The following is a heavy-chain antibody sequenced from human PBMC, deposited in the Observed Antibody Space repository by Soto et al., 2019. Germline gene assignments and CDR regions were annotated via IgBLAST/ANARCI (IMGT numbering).Heavy chain of an antibody. CDR2: IYYSGST. V-gene: IGHV4-61*01. CDR3: ASHDYGDYWARAFDI. Sequence: QVQLQESGPGLVKPSETLSLTCTVSGGSVSSGSYYWSWIRQPPGKGLEWIGYIYYSGSTNYNPPLKSRVTISVDTSKNQFPLKLSSVTAADTAVYYCASHDYGDYWARAFDIWGQGTMVTVSS. J-gene: IGHJ3*02. CDR1: GGSVSSGSYY. D-gene: IGHD4-17*01.